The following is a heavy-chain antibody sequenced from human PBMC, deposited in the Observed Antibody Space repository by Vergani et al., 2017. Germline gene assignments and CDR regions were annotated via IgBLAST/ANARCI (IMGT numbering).Heavy chain of an antibody. V-gene: IGHV1-69*01. D-gene: IGHD5-18*01. CDR2: IIPIFGTA. CDR3: AGSTKSYGYTALGNWFDP. J-gene: IGHJ5*02. CDR1: GGTFSSYA. Sequence: QVQLVQSGAEVKKPGSSVKVSCKASGGTFSSYAISWVRQAPGQGLEWMGGIIPIFGTANSAQKFQGRVTITADESTSTAYMELSSLRSEDTAVYYCAGSTKSYGYTALGNWFDPWGQGTLVTVSS.